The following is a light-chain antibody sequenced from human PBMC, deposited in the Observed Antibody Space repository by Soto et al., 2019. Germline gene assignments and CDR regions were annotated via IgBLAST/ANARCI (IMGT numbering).Light chain of an antibody. J-gene: IGLJ1*01. V-gene: IGLV8-61*01. Sequence: QAVVTQEPSFSVSPGGTVTLTCGLSSGSVSTSYYPSWYQQTPGQAPRTLIYSTNTRSSGVPDRFSGSILGNKAALTITGAQADDESDYYSVLYMGSGISYGFGTGTKLTVL. CDR1: SGSVSTSYY. CDR2: STN. CDR3: VLYMGSGISYG.